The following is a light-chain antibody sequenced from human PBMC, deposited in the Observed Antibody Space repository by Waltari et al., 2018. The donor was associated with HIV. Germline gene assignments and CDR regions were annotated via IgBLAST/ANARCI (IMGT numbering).Light chain of an antibody. V-gene: IGKV1-39*01. CDR2: TAS. CDR1: QSINTF. Sequence: DIQMTQSPSSLSAFVGDRVTITCRASQSINTFLNWYQQKPGKAPKLLIHTASSLQTGVPSRFSGSGSGTDFTLTLSSLQPEDFATYCCQQSYTAPWTFGQGTKVEVK. J-gene: IGKJ1*01. CDR3: QQSYTAPWT.